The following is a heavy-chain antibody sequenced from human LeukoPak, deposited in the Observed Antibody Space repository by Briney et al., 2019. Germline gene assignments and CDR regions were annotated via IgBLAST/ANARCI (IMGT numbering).Heavy chain of an antibody. V-gene: IGHV1-18*01. CDR3: ARVGLRGAVAAKDYYYYGMDV. D-gene: IGHD6-19*01. CDR2: ISAYNGNT. J-gene: IGHJ6*02. CDR1: GHTFTSYG. Sequence: ASVKVSCKASGHTFTSYGISWVRQAPGQGLEWMGWISAYNGNTNYAQKLQGRVTMTTDTSTSTAYMELRSLRSDDTAVYYCARVGLRGAVAAKDYYYYGMDVWGQGTTVTVSS.